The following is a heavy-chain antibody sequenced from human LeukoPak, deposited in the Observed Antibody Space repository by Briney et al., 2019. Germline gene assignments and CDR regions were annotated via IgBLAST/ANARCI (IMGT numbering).Heavy chain of an antibody. D-gene: IGHD1-26*01. CDR3: ARQPSGSYFY. V-gene: IGHV4-59*01. J-gene: IGHJ4*02. Sequence: SETLSLTCTVSGGSISSYYWSWIRQPPGEGLEWIGYIYYSGSTNYNPSLKSRVTISVDTSKNQFSLKLSSVTAADTAVYYCARQPSGSYFYWGQGTLVTVSS. CDR2: IYYSGST. CDR1: GGSISSYY.